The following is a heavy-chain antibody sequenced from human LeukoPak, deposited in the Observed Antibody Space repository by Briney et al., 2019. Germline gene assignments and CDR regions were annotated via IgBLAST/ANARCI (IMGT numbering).Heavy chain of an antibody. J-gene: IGHJ4*02. D-gene: IGHD5-24*01. CDR2: INTSGNSM. Sequence: PGGSLRLSCAASGFTVSSYTMNWVRQAPGKGLEWVSSINTSGNSMYHADSVKGRFTTSRDNARNSLYLQMNSLRAEDTAVYYCARVVRGDAYNYDYWGRGTLVTVSS. CDR1: GFTVSSYT. CDR3: ARVVRGDAYNYDY. V-gene: IGHV3-21*01.